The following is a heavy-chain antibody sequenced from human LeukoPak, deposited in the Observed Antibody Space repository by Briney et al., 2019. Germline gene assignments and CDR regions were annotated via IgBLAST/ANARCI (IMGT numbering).Heavy chain of an antibody. J-gene: IGHJ4*02. CDR1: GGSFSGYY. CDR2: INHSGST. V-gene: IGHV4-34*01. D-gene: IGHD5-12*01. Sequence: PSETLSLTCAVYGGSFSGYYWSWIRQPPGKGLEWIGEINHSGSTNYNPSLKSRVTISVDTSKNQFSLKLSSVSAADTAVYYCARGLPSGYDSSFEYWGQGNLVAVSS. CDR3: ARGLPSGYDSSFEY.